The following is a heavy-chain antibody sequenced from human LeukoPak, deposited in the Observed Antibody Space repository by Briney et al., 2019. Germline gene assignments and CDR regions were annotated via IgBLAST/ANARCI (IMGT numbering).Heavy chain of an antibody. V-gene: IGHV3-9*01. CDR2: ISWNSGSI. CDR1: GFTFSSCA. CDR3: AKDIAAAAPYYFDY. Sequence: GGSLRLSCAASGFTFSSCAMSWVRQAPGKGLEWVSGISWNSGSIGYADSVKGRFTISRDNAKNSLYLQMNSLRAEDTALYYCAKDIAAAAPYYFDYWGQGTLVTVSS. J-gene: IGHJ4*02. D-gene: IGHD6-13*01.